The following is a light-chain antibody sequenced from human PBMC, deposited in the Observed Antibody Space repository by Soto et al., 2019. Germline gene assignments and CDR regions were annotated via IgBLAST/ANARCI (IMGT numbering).Light chain of an antibody. CDR2: GAS. Sequence: EIVLTQSPGTLSLSPGERATLSCRASQSVSRSYLAWYQQKPGQAPWLLIYGASTRATGIPDSFSGSGSGTDFTLTISRLEPEDFAVYYCQQYDSSPYTFGQGTKLEIK. J-gene: IGKJ2*01. V-gene: IGKV3-20*01. CDR1: QSVSRSY. CDR3: QQYDSSPYT.